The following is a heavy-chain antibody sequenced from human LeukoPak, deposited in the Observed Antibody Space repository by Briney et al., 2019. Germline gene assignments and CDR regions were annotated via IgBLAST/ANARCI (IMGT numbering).Heavy chain of an antibody. CDR2: INTNTGNP. D-gene: IGHD3-9*01. CDR1: GYTFTSYA. J-gene: IGHJ4*02. CDR3: ARDRAPRYFDWSEIDY. Sequence: ASVKVSCKASGYTFTSYAMNWVRQAPGQGLEWMGWINTNTGNPTYAQGFTGRFVFSLDTSVSTAYLQISSLKAEDTAVYYCARDRAPRYFDWSEIDYWGQGTLVTVSS. V-gene: IGHV7-4-1*02.